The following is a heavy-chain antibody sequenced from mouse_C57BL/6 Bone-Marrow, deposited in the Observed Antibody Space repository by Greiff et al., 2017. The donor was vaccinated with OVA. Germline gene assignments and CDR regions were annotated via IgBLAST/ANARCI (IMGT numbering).Heavy chain of an antibody. V-gene: IGHV14-2*01. J-gene: IGHJ1*03. D-gene: IGHD1-1*01. CDR3: ASTVVAHWYFDV. CDR2: IDPEDGET. CDR1: GFNIKDYY. Sequence: EVQLQQSGAELVKPGASVKLSCTASGFNIKDYYMHWVKQRTEQGLEWIGRIDPEDGETKYAPKFQGKATLTADTSSNTAYLQLSSLTSEDTAVYNCASTVVAHWYFDVWGTGTTVTVSS.